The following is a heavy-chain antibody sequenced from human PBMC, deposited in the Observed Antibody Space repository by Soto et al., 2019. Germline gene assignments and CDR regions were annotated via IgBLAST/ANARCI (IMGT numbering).Heavy chain of an antibody. CDR1: GGTFSSDT. CDR2: IIPILGIA. CDR3: ASNGFLEVFDI. D-gene: IGHD3-3*01. J-gene: IGHJ3*02. V-gene: IGHV1-69*02. Sequence: SVKVSCKASGGTFSSDTISWVRQAPGQGLEWMGRIIPILGIANYAQKFQGRVTITADKSTSTAYMELSSLRSEDTAVYYCASNGFLEVFDIWGQGTMVTVSS.